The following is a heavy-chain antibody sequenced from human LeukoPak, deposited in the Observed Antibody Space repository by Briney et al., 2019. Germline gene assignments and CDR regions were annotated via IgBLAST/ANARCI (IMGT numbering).Heavy chain of an antibody. J-gene: IGHJ4*02. Sequence: GGSLRLSCAASEFSVGSNYMTWVRQAPGKGLEWVSLIYSGGSTYYADSVKGRFTISRDNSKNTLYLQMNSLRAEDTAVYYCAKEIWPTVTIPGWTYFDYWGQGTRVTVSS. CDR3: AKEIWPTVTIPGWTYFDY. V-gene: IGHV3-66*01. D-gene: IGHD4-17*01. CDR2: IYSGGST. CDR1: EFSVGSNY.